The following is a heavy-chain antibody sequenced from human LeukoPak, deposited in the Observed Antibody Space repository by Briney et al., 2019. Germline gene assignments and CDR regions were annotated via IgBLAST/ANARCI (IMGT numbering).Heavy chain of an antibody. CDR3: TTAAIH. CDR1: GFTFHYYS. Sequence: GGSLRLSCAASGFTFHYYSMHWVRQAPGKGLEWVGRIKSKTDGGTTDYAAPVKGRFTISRDDLKNTLYLQMNTLRIGDTAVYYCTTAAIHWGQGTLVTVSA. J-gene: IGHJ4*02. CDR2: IKSKTDGGTT. V-gene: IGHV3-15*01.